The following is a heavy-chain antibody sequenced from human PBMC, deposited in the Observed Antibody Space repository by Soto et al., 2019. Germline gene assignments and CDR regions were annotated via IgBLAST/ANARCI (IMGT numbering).Heavy chain of an antibody. CDR1: GFSFGSSW. J-gene: IGHJ3*02. V-gene: IGHV3-7*05. CDR3: AGVVSPGSSSLCHYAFDI. CDR2: IKNDGSKT. Sequence: EVQLVESGGDLVQPGGSLRLSCAASGFSFGSSWMTWVRQAPGKGLEWVAHIKNDGSKTNYLDSVRGRFTVSRDNAKNTLYLEMNSLWAENTALYYCAGVVSPGSSSLCHYAFDIWGQGTMVTVSS. D-gene: IGHD6-13*01.